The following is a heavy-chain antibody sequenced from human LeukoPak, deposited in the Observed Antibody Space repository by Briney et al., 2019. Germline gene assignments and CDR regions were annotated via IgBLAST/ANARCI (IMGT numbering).Heavy chain of an antibody. J-gene: IGHJ3*02. CDR2: IYYSGST. D-gene: IGHD2-21*01. CDR1: GGSISSSSYY. Sequence: SETLSLTCTVSGGSISSSSYYWVWMRQPPGKGLEWIGSIYYSGSTYHNPSLKSRVTISIDTSKNHLSLKLISVTAADTAVYYCASFGDIDDFDIWGQGTMVTVSS. V-gene: IGHV4-39*01. CDR3: ASFGDIDDFDI.